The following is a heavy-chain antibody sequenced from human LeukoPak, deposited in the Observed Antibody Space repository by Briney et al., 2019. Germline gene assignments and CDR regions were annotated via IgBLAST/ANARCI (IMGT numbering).Heavy chain of an antibody. Sequence: PSETLSLTCTVSGTSVSSGSYYWSWIRQPPGKGLEWIGYIYYNGNTNYNPSLKSRVTVSVDTSKNQFSLKLNSVTAADTAVYYCARDAIPSSYWYFDLWGRGTLVTVS. CDR1: GTSVSSGSYY. J-gene: IGHJ2*01. CDR3: ARDAIPSSYWYFDL. D-gene: IGHD2-2*01. CDR2: IYYNGNT. V-gene: IGHV4-61*01.